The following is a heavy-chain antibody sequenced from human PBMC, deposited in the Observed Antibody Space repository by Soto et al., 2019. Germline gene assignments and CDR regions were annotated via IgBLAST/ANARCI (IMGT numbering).Heavy chain of an antibody. Sequence: EVQLLESGGGLVQPGGSLRLSCAASGFTFSSYAMSWVRQAPGKGLEWVSAISGSGGSTYYADSVKGRFTISRDNSKNTLYLQMNSLRAEDTAVYYCAKDYGSGSYYINWFDPWGQGTLVTVSS. CDR1: GFTFSSYA. CDR3: AKDYGSGSYYINWFDP. CDR2: ISGSGGST. J-gene: IGHJ5*02. D-gene: IGHD3-10*01. V-gene: IGHV3-23*01.